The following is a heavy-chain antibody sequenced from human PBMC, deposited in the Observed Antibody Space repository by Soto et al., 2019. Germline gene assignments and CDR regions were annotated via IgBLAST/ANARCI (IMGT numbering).Heavy chain of an antibody. D-gene: IGHD3-22*01. Sequence: GGSLRLSCAASGFTFSSYAMSWVRQAPGKGLEWVSAISGSGGSTYYADSVKGRFTISRDNSKNTLYLQMNSLRAEDTAVYYCAKVSYYYDSSGTFNYYYGMDVWGQGTTVTVSS. CDR1: GFTFSSYA. V-gene: IGHV3-23*01. J-gene: IGHJ6*02. CDR3: AKVSYYYDSSGTFNYYYGMDV. CDR2: ISGSGGST.